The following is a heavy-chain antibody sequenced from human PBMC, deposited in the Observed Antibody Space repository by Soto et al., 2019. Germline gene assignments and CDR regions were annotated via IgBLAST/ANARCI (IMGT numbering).Heavy chain of an antibody. CDR2: ISAYNGNT. J-gene: IGHJ6*02. D-gene: IGHD6-25*01. V-gene: IGHV1-18*01. Sequence: QVQLVQSGAEVKKPGASVKVSCKASGYTFTSYGISWVRQAPGQGLEWMGWISAYNGNTNYAQKLQGRVTMTTDTSTSTAYMELRSRRSDDTAVYYCARSGYGGNSLHYYGMDVWGQGTTVTVSS. CDR1: GYTFTSYG. CDR3: ARSGYGGNSLHYYGMDV.